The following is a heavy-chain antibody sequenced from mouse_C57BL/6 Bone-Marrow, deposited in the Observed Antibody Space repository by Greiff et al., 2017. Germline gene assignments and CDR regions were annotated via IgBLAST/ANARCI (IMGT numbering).Heavy chain of an antibody. Sequence: EVQLQQSGPELVKPGASVKISCKASGYTFTDYYMNGVKQSHGKSLEWIGDINPNNGGTSYNQKFKDKATLTVDKSSSTAYMELRSLTSEDSAVYYCAREGGAMDYWGQGASVTVS. CDR3: AREGGAMDY. V-gene: IGHV1-26*01. CDR2: INPNNGGT. J-gene: IGHJ4*01. CDR1: GYTFTDYY.